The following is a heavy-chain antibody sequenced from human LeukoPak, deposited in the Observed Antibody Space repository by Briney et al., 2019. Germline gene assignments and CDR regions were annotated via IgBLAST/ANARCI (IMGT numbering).Heavy chain of an antibody. CDR2: IYYSGTT. CDR3: ARPAYRGSYYDAFDI. D-gene: IGHD1-26*01. CDR1: GGSISSSSYY. Sequence: SETLSLTCTVSGGSISSSSYYWGWLRQPPGKGLEWFGSIYYSGTTYYNTSLKSRVTISVDTSKNKFSLKLNSVTAADTAVYYCARPAYRGSYYDAFDIWGQGTMVTVSS. V-gene: IGHV4-39*01. J-gene: IGHJ3*02.